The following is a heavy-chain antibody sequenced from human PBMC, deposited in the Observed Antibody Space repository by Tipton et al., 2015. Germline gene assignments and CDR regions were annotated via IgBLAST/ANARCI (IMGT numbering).Heavy chain of an antibody. Sequence: TLSLTCTVSGGSISSSSYYWGWIRQPPGKGLEWIGSIYYSGSTYYNPSLKSRVSISVDTTKNQFSLKLSSVTAADTAVYYCASLGYDILSGHYKGGHWGQGTLVTVSS. CDR2: IYYSGST. V-gene: IGHV4-39*01. J-gene: IGHJ4*02. D-gene: IGHD3-9*01. CDR1: GGSISSSSYY. CDR3: ASLGYDILSGHYKGGH.